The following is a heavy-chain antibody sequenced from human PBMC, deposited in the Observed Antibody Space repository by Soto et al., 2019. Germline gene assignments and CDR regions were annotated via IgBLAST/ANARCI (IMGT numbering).Heavy chain of an antibody. J-gene: IGHJ3*02. CDR1: GDSVSSNSAA. V-gene: IGHV6-1*01. CDR3: ARWTQYSGSYYMGPNDAFDI. Sequence: PSQTLSLTCAISGDSVSSNSAAWNWIRQSPSRGLEWLGRTYYRSKWYNDYAVSVKSRITINPDTSKNQFSLQLNSVTPEDTAVYYCARWTQYSGSYYMGPNDAFDIWGQGTMVTVSS. CDR2: TYYRSKWYN. D-gene: IGHD1-26*01.